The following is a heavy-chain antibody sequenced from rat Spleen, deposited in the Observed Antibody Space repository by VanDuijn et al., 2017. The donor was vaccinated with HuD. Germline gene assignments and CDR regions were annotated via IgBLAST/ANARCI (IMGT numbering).Heavy chain of an antibody. D-gene: IGHD1-11*01. V-gene: IGHV5-29*01. Sequence: EVQLVESGGDLVQPGRSLKLTCAASGFTFSHYGMAWVRQAPTKGLEWVATLSYDGHTTYYRDSVKGRFTISRDIAKSTLYLQMDSLGSEDTATYYCARHYGGYSEYVMDAWGQGASVTVSS. CDR3: ARHYGGYSEYVMDA. CDR1: GFTFSHYG. J-gene: IGHJ4*01. CDR2: LSYDGHTT.